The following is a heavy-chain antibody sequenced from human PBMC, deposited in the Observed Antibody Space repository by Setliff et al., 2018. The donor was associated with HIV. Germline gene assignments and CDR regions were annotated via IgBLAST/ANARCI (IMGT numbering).Heavy chain of an antibody. Sequence: PSETLSLTCTVSGGSISSGSYYWSWIRQPAGKGLEWIGYIYTNEKSNSIPALRSRVTMSVDSSKNQFFLNLTSVTAADTAVYFCARRRAWEVLIDAFDIWGQGTMVTVSS. J-gene: IGHJ3*02. V-gene: IGHV4-61*09. CDR3: ARRRAWEVLIDAFDI. CDR2: IYTNEKS. D-gene: IGHD1-26*01. CDR1: GGSISSGSYY.